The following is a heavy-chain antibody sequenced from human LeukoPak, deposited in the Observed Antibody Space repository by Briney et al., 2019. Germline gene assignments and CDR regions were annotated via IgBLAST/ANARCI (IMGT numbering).Heavy chain of an antibody. CDR2: INPNSGGT. CDR3: ARDRHGLSNIF. Sequence: ASVKVSCKASGYTFTGFYMHWMRQAPGQGLEWMGWINPNSGGTNYAQSFQGRVTMTSGTSINTAYMELSSLRSGDTAVYYCARDRHGLSNIFWGQGTLVTVSS. J-gene: IGHJ4*02. D-gene: IGHD2-2*03. CDR1: GYTFTGFY. V-gene: IGHV1-2*02.